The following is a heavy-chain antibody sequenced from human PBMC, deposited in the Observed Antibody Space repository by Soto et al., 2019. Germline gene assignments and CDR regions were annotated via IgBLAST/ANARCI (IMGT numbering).Heavy chain of an antibody. Sequence: VFLRHSCAASGCTFISYAMSWVRKAPGKGLAWISRISSSGGSTHSADSVKGRFTISRDNSKNTLYLQMNSLRAEDTAIYYCAKDAYCTGDSCSPAWGQGTLVTVSS. CDR2: ISSSGGST. CDR1: GCTFISYA. V-gene: IGHV3-23*01. CDR3: AKDAYCTGDSCSPA. D-gene: IGHD2-15*01. J-gene: IGHJ5*02.